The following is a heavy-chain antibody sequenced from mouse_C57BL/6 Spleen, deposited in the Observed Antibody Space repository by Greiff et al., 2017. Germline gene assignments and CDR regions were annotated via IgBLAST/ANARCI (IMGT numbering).Heavy chain of an antibody. Sequence: VQLQQPGAELVKPGASVKVSCKASGYTFTSYWMHWVKQRPGQGLEWIGGIHPSDSDTNYNQKFKGKATLTLDKSSSTAYMQLSSLTSDDCAVYYWAISDGSGAMDYWGQGTSFTGSA. D-gene: IGHD2-3*01. CDR3: AISDGSGAMDY. J-gene: IGHJ4*01. CDR2: IHPSDSDT. V-gene: IGHV1-74*01. CDR1: GYTFTSYW.